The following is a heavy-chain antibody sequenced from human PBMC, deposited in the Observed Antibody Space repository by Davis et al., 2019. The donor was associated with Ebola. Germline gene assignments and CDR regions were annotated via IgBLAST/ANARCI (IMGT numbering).Heavy chain of an antibody. CDR3: FVYRLADP. CDR2: IHPNSGLT. Sequence: ASVKVSCKASGYTFTGYYLHWARQAPGQGLEWMGRIHPNSGLTHYSQKFQGRVTMTTDTSIDTAYMELSSLSSDDTVVYYCFVYRLADPWGQGTLVTVSS. CDR1: GYTFTGYY. V-gene: IGHV1-2*05. D-gene: IGHD3-9*01. J-gene: IGHJ5*02.